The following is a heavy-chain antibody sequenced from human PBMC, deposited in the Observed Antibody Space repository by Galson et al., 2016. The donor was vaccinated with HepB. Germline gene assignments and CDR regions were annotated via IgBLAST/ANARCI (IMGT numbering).Heavy chain of an antibody. D-gene: IGHD3-10*01. CDR2: IDWDDDN. J-gene: IGHJ3*02. Sequence: PALVKPTQTLTLTCTFSGFSLTTTGMCVTWVRQPPGPALEWRALIDWDDDNSYSTSLETRLTISKDTSKTQVVLTMTNMDPVDTATYYCAHRSPGSYYIDAFDIWGQGTMVTVSS. CDR3: AHRSPGSYYIDAFDI. V-gene: IGHV2-70*12. CDR1: GFSLTTTGMC.